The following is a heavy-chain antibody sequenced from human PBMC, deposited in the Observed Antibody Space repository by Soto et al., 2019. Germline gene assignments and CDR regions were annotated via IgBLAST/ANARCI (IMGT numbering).Heavy chain of an antibody. Sequence: QVQLMQSGGGLVKPGGSLRLSCAASGFMFRDYYMTWMRQTPVRGLEWVAYINTISDTNYADSVRGRFTIYRDNARNSVFLQMNSLRLEDSAVYYCARGLYSMDVWGQGTTVTVSS. J-gene: IGHJ6*02. CDR3: ARGLYSMDV. V-gene: IGHV3-11*03. CDR2: INTISDT. CDR1: GFMFRDYY. D-gene: IGHD2-2*02.